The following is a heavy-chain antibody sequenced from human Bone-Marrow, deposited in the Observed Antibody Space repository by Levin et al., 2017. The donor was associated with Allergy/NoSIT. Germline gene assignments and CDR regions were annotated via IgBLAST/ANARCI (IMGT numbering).Heavy chain of an antibody. CDR3: ARDQRIAAAGTETTNWFDP. Sequence: SCAASGFTFSSYWMHWVRQAPGKGLVWVSRINSDGSSTSYADSVKGRFTISRDNAKNTLYLQMNSLRAEDTAVYYCARDQRIAAAGTETTNWFDPWGQGTLVTVSS. J-gene: IGHJ5*02. V-gene: IGHV3-74*01. CDR2: INSDGSST. D-gene: IGHD6-13*01. CDR1: GFTFSSYW.